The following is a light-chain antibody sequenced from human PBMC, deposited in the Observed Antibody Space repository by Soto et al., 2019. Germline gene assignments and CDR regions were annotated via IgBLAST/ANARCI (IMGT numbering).Light chain of an antibody. CDR3: SSYATSSLWV. Sequence: QSALTQPASVSGSPVQSITISCTGTSSDVGGYNYVSWYQQHPGKAPKLMIYDVSNRPSGVSNRFSGSKSGNTASLTISGLQTEDEADYYCSSYATSSLWVFGGGTKLTVL. J-gene: IGLJ3*02. CDR1: SSDVGGYNY. V-gene: IGLV2-14*01. CDR2: DVS.